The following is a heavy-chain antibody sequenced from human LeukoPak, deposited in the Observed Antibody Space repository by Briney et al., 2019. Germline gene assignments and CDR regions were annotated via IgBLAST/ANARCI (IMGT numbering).Heavy chain of an antibody. J-gene: IGHJ6*03. D-gene: IGHD5-18*01. V-gene: IGHV1-69*06. CDR3: ASSQGGYSYGLHYYYYMDV. Sequence: ASVKVSCKASGGTFSSYAISWVRQAPGQGLEWMGGIIPIFGTANYAQKFQGRVTITADKSTSTAYMELSSLRSEDTAVYYCASSQGGYSYGLHYYYYMDVWGKGTTVTVSS. CDR1: GGTFSSYA. CDR2: IIPIFGTA.